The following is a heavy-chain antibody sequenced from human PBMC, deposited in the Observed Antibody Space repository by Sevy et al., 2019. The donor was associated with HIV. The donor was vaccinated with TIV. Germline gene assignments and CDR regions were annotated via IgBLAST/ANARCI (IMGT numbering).Heavy chain of an antibody. J-gene: IGHJ4*02. CDR2: ISAYNGNT. CDR1: GYTFTNYA. V-gene: IGHV1-18*04. Sequence: ASVKVSCKASGYTFTNYAISWVRQAPGQGLEWVGWISAYNGNTKYAQKLQVRVTMTTDTSTSTAYMELRSLRSDDTAVYYCTRESRAAGKDYWGQGTLVTVSS. CDR3: TRESRAAGKDY. D-gene: IGHD6-13*01.